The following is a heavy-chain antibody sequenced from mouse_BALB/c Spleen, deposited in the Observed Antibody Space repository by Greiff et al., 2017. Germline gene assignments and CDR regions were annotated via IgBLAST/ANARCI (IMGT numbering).Heavy chain of an antibody. V-gene: IGHV1-5*01. J-gene: IGHJ4*01. CDR1: GYTFTSYW. D-gene: IGHD2-4*01. CDR2: IYPGNSDT. CDR3: TRGDYGDAMDY. Sequence: VQLQQSGTVLARPGASVKMSCKASGYTFTSYWMHWVKQRPGQGLEWIGAIYPGNSDTSYNQKFKGKAKLTAVTSTSTAYMELSSLTNEDSAVYYCTRGDYGDAMDYWGQGTSVTVSS.